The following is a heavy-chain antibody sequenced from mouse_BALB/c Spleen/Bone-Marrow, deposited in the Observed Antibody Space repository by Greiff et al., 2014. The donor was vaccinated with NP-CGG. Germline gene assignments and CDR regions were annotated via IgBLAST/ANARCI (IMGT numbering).Heavy chain of an antibody. Sequence: VQLQQSGTVLARPGASVKMSCKASGYTFTSYWMHWVKQRPGQGLEWIGAIYPGNSDTSYNQKFKGKAKLTAVTSTSTAYMELGSLTSEDSAVYYCTRYYYRFSAWFAYWGQGTLVTVSA. J-gene: IGHJ3*01. CDR3: TRYYYRFSAWFAY. D-gene: IGHD2-14*01. V-gene: IGHV1-5*01. CDR2: IYPGNSDT. CDR1: GYTFTSYW.